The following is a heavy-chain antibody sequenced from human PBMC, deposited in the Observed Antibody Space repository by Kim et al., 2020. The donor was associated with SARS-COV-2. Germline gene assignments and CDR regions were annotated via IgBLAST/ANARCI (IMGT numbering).Heavy chain of an antibody. CDR3: TSIFEY. V-gene: IGHV3-74*01. CDR1: GFTFTNYW. J-gene: IGHJ4*02. CDR2: VGGDDGSR. D-gene: IGHD3-3*02. Sequence: GGSLRLSCAASGFTFTNYWIHWVRQIPGKGPVWVSSVGGDDGSRYYADSVKGRFTTSRDNANNMVYLQMNSRRVDDTAIYYCTSIFEYWGQGALVTVSS.